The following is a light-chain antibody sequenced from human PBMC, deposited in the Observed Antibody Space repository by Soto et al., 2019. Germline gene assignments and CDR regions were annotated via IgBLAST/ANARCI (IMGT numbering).Light chain of an antibody. CDR1: SSDVGGYNY. V-gene: IGLV2-14*01. CDR2: DVS. CDR3: SSYTSSSTLLVV. Sequence: QSALTQPASVSGSPGQSITLSCTGTSSDVGGYNYVSWYQQHPGKAPKLMIYDVSNRPSGVSNRFSGSKSGNTASLTISGLQAEDEADYYCSSYTSSSTLLVVFGGGTKLTAL. J-gene: IGLJ2*01.